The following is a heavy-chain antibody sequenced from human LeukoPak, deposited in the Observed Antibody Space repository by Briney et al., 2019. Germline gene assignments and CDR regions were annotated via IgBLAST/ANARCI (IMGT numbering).Heavy chain of an antibody. CDR1: GGSFSGYY. CDR3: ARGWPSFDE. J-gene: IGHJ4*02. CDR2: INHSGST. V-gene: IGHV4-34*01. Sequence: PSETLSLTCAVYGGSFSGYYWSWIRQPPGKGLEWIGEINHSGSTNYNPSLKSRVTISVDTSKNQFSLTLSSVTAADTAVYYCARGWPSFDEWGQGTLVTV.